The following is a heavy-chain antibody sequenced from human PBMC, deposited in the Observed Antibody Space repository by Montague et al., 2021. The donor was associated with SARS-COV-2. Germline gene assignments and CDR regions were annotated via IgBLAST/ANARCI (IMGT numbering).Heavy chain of an antibody. V-gene: IGHV4-39*02. CDR3: VRGAEEAHFAMDV. J-gene: IGHJ6*02. CDR1: GRFISDSYY. Sequence: SETLSLTCIVSGRFISDSYYWAWIRQAPGKGLEWLGSLYRSGSVYSNPSLKSRVSISVDKSKNHFSLRLTSATAAETAVYYCVRGAEEAHFAMDVWGQGTTVTVSS. CDR2: LYRSGSV. D-gene: IGHD3-10*01.